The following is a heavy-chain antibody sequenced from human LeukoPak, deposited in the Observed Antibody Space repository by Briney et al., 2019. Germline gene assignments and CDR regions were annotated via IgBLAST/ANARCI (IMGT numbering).Heavy chain of an antibody. CDR1: GFTFDDYA. Sequence: GGSLRLSRAASGFTFDDYAMHWVRQAPGKGLEWVSGISWNSGSIGYADSVKGRFTISRDNAKNSLYLQMNSLRAEDTALYYCAKGYGSGSYDGGYYFDYWGQGTLVTVSS. CDR3: AKGYGSGSYDGGYYFDY. V-gene: IGHV3-9*01. D-gene: IGHD3-10*01. CDR2: ISWNSGSI. J-gene: IGHJ4*02.